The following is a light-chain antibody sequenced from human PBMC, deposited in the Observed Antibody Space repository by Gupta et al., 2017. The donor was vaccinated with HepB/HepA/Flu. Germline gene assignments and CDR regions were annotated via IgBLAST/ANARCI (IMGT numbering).Light chain of an antibody. V-gene: IGLV2-14*04. CDR1: ISDVGGYNY. Sequence: TGTISDVGGYNYVSWYQQHPGKAPKLMIYNVSNRPSGVSNRFSGSKSANTASLTISGLQAEDEADYYCSSYTSRSTVVFGGGTKLTVL. J-gene: IGLJ2*01. CDR2: NVS. CDR3: SSYTSRSTVV.